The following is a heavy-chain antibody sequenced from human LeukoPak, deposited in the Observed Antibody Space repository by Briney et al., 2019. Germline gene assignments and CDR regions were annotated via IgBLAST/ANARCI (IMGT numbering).Heavy chain of an antibody. D-gene: IGHD1-26*01. J-gene: IGHJ3*02. Sequence: PSRTLSLTCAVSGGSISSGGYSWSWIRQPPGKGLEWIGYIYHSGSTYYNPSLKSRVTISVDRSKNQFSLKLSSVTAADTAVYYCARAGGIVGASPDAFDIWGQGTMVTVSS. V-gene: IGHV4-30-2*01. CDR1: GGSISSGGYS. CDR2: IYHSGST. CDR3: ARAGGIVGASPDAFDI.